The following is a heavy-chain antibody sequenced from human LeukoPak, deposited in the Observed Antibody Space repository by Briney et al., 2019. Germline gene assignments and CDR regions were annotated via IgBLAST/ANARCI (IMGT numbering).Heavy chain of an antibody. CDR2: IYHSGST. D-gene: IGHD3-10*01. V-gene: IGHV4-30-2*01. J-gene: IGHJ5*02. Sequence: SETLSLTCAVSGGSISSGGYSWSWIRQPPGKGLEWIGYIYHSGSTYYNPSLKNRVTISVDRSKNQFSLKLSSVTAADTAVYYCARLLWFGEFSYNWFDPWGQGTLVTVSS. CDR1: GGSISSGGYS. CDR3: ARLLWFGEFSYNWFDP.